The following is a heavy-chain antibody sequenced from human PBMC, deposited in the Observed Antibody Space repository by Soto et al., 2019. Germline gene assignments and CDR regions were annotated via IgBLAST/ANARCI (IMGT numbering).Heavy chain of an antibody. CDR1: GGTFSSYA. J-gene: IGHJ3*02. Sequence: QVQLVQSGAEVKKPGSSVKVSCKASGGTFSSYAISWVRQAPGQGLEWMGGIIPIFGTANYAQKFQGRVTMSADKSTSTAYMKLSSLRSEGTAVYYSARGDVMKELYCSGGSCYADAFDIWGQGTMVTVSS. D-gene: IGHD2-15*01. CDR2: IIPIFGTA. V-gene: IGHV1-69*06. CDR3: ARGDVMKELYCSGGSCYADAFDI.